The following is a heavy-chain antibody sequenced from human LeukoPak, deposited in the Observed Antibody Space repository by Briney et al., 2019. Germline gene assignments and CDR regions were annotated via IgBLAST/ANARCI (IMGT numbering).Heavy chain of an antibody. CDR2: ISWDGGST. Sequence: PGGSLRLSCAASGFTFDDYTMHWVRQAPGKGLEWVSLISWDGGSTYYADSVKGRFTIYRDNSKDSLYLQMNSLRTEDTALYYCAKDMKDYDFWSGYSPNYYYYGMDVWGQGTTVTVSS. CDR3: AKDMKDYDFWSGYSPNYYYYGMDV. CDR1: GFTFDDYT. V-gene: IGHV3-43*01. D-gene: IGHD3-3*01. J-gene: IGHJ6*02.